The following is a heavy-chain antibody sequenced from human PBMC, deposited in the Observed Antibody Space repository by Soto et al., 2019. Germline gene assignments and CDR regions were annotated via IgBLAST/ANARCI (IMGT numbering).Heavy chain of an antibody. CDR2: INPNSGGT. J-gene: IGHJ3*02. Sequence: ASVKVSCKASGYTFTGYYMHWVRQAPGQGLEWMGWINPNSGGTNYAQKFQGWVTMTRDTSISTAYMELSRLRSDDTAVYYCARVGYDSSGYSQGDAFDIWGQGTMVTVS. CDR1: GYTFTGYY. D-gene: IGHD3-22*01. V-gene: IGHV1-2*04. CDR3: ARVGYDSSGYSQGDAFDI.